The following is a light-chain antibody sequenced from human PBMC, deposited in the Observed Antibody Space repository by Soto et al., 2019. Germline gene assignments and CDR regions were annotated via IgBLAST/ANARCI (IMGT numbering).Light chain of an antibody. Sequence: IVLTQSPGTLSLSPGERATLSCRASQSLNSNSLAWYQQKPGQAPRLLIYNAYNRASGIPDRLSGSGSGTDFTLTISRLEPEDFPVYYCQQYGSSGTFGQGTKVDIK. CDR1: QSLNSNS. CDR3: QQYGSSGT. J-gene: IGKJ1*01. CDR2: NAY. V-gene: IGKV3-20*01.